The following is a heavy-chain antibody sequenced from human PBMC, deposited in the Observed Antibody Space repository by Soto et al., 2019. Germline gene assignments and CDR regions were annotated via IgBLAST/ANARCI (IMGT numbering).Heavy chain of an antibody. V-gene: IGHV3-23*01. Sequence: EVQLLESGGGLVQPGGSLRLSCAASGFTFSNYAMSWVRQAPGKGLEWVSAISGSGGTTYYADSVRGRFTISRDNSMNTLTLQMNSLRAEDTAVYYCAKGRTTMSVDDAFDIWGQGTVVTVSS. D-gene: IGHD1-1*01. CDR3: AKGRTTMSVDDAFDI. J-gene: IGHJ3*02. CDR1: GFTFSNYA. CDR2: ISGSGGTT.